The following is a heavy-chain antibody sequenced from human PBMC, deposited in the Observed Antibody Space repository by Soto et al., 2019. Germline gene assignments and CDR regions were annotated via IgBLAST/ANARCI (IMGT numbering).Heavy chain of an antibody. CDR3: VRGQWLPRGEY. CDR1: GGSFSGFF. Sequence: EQLQQWGSGLLRPSETLSLTCAVSGGSFSGFFWTWIRQPPGKGLEWIGEINHSGITNYNPALRSRVTLSMDMSENQFSLRLASVTAADTAVYYCVRGQWLPRGEYWGQGTLVSVSS. CDR2: INHSGIT. V-gene: IGHV4-34*02. J-gene: IGHJ4*02. D-gene: IGHD6-19*01.